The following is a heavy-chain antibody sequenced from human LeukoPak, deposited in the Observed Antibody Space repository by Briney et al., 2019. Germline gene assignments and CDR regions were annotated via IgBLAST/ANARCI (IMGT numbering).Heavy chain of an antibody. D-gene: IGHD3-22*01. CDR1: GYTFTRYY. Sequence: GASVTVSFTSSGYTFTRYYIHWVRQAPGQGLEWMGWINPNTGGTNYAQKFQGRVTMTRDTSISTANMELSRLRSDDTAVYFWPTSIGDYYDSSALDYWGEGTLVSVSS. V-gene: IGHV1-2*02. CDR2: INPNTGGT. CDR3: PTSIGDYYDSSALDY. J-gene: IGHJ4*02.